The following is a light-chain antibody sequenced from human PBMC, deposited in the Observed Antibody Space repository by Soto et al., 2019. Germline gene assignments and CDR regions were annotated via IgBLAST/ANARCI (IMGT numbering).Light chain of an antibody. CDR2: GAS. CDR1: QSVRSNE. V-gene: IGKV3-20*01. Sequence: EIVLTQSPGTLSLSPGERATLSCRASQSVRSNELAWYQQKPGQAPRLLIYGASSRATAIPDRVSGSGSGTDFTLTISRLEPDDFAVYYCQQYGSSPLTFGGGTNVEFK. J-gene: IGKJ4*01. CDR3: QQYGSSPLT.